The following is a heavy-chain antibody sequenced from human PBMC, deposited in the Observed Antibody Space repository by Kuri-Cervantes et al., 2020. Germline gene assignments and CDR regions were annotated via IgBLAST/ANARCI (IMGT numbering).Heavy chain of an antibody. D-gene: IGHD6-19*01. Sequence: ASVKVSCKASGYTFTSYGISWVRQAPGQGLEWMGWINPNSGGTNYSQKFQGRVTMTRDTSISTAYMELSRLRPDDTAVYYCATGYSSGWLPGVGMDVWGQGTTVTVSS. CDR3: ATGYSSGWLPGVGMDV. CDR1: GYTFTSYG. CDR2: INPNSGGT. V-gene: IGHV1-2*02. J-gene: IGHJ6*02.